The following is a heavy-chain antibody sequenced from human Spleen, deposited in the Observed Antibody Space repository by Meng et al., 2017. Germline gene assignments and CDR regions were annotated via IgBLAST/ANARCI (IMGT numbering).Heavy chain of an antibody. CDR1: KYSFTTYW. CDR2: IYPGDSDT. CDR3: ARAYGDYVKNWFDS. J-gene: IGHJ5*01. V-gene: IGHV5-51*01. D-gene: IGHD4-17*01. Sequence: GGSLRLSCNGSKYSFTTYWIGWVRQMPGKGLEWMGSIYPGDSDTRYSPSFQGQVTISADKSISTAYLQWSSLKASDTAMYYCARAYGDYVKNWFDSWGQGTLVTVSS.